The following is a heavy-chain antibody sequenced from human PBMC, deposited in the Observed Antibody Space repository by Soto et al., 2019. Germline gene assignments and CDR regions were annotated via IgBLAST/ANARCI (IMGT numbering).Heavy chain of an antibody. V-gene: IGHV3-72*01. D-gene: IGHD3-16*01. CDR3: ASDTGGSYDY. Sequence: EVQLMESGGGLVQPGGSLRLSSAASGFIFSDYYMDWVRQVPGKGLEWVGRTRNKVNSFSAEYAASVKGRFSIYRDASKDSMYLQMNSLKSDDTAVYYCASDTGGSYDYWGQGALVTVSS. CDR2: TRNKVNSFSA. J-gene: IGHJ4*02. CDR1: GFIFSDYY.